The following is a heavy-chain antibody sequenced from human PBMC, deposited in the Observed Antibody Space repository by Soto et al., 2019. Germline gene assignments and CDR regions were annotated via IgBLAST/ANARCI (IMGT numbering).Heavy chain of an antibody. Sequence: GGSLRLSCAASGFTFSSQPMSWVRQAPGKGLKWVAAIAESGGGAAYVGSVEGRFTISRDNVKNMLYLQMNSLRVEDTGVYYCANRLVIYFISGLPVDIWGQGTMFTVSS. CDR3: ANRLVIYFISGLPVDI. D-gene: IGHD3-3*02. J-gene: IGHJ3*02. CDR2: IAESGGGA. V-gene: IGHV3-23*01. CDR1: GFTFSSQP.